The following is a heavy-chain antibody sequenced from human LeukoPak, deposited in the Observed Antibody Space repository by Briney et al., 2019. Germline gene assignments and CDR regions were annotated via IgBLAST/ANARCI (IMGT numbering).Heavy chain of an antibody. CDR2: IYTSGST. CDR1: GGSISSGNYF. J-gene: IGHJ4*02. D-gene: IGHD3-10*01. Sequence: SETLSLTCTVSGGSISSGNYFWSWIRQPAGKGLEWIGRIYTSGSTNYNPSLKSRVTISLDTSKTQISLKLSSVTAADTAVYYCARNSFSYGFDYWGQGTLVTVSS. CDR3: ARNSFSYGFDY. V-gene: IGHV4-61*02.